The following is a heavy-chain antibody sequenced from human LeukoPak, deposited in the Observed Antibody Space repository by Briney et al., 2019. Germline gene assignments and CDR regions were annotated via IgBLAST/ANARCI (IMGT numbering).Heavy chain of an antibody. J-gene: IGHJ4*02. D-gene: IGHD6-13*01. CDR2: ISSSSSYI. CDR1: GFTFSSYS. Sequence: GGSLRLSCAASGFTFSSYSMNWVRQAPGKGLEWVSSISSSSSYIYYADSVKGRFTISRDNAKNSLYLQMNSLRAEDTAVYYCAGGMAAAGLMVVYWGQGTLVTVSS. CDR3: AGGMAAAGLMVVY. V-gene: IGHV3-21*01.